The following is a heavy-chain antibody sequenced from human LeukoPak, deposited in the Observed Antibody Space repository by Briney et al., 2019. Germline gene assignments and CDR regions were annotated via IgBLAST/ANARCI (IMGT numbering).Heavy chain of an antibody. CDR2: IYYSGST. V-gene: IGHV4-39*01. J-gene: IGHJ4*02. CDR1: GGSISSYY. CDR3: ARRYWGSAFDY. Sequence: SETLSLTCTVSGGSISSYYWSWIRQPPGKGLEWIGSIYYSGSTYYNPSLKSRVTISVDTSKNQFSLKLSSVTAADTAVYYCARRYWGSAFDYWGQGTLVTVSA. D-gene: IGHD7-27*01.